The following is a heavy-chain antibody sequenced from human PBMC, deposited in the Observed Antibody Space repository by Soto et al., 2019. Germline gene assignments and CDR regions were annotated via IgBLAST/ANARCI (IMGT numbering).Heavy chain of an antibody. CDR2: IIPIFGTG. Sequence: QVQLVQSGAEVKKPGSSVKVSCKASAGTFTSYSINWVRQAPGQRLEWMGEIIPIFGTGNYAQKFQGRVTITADESTSTAYMELSSLRSEDTAVYYCARDGGRHSGGIDYWGQGTLVTVSS. D-gene: IGHD1-26*01. V-gene: IGHV1-69*01. CDR1: AGTFTSYS. J-gene: IGHJ4*02. CDR3: ARDGGRHSGGIDY.